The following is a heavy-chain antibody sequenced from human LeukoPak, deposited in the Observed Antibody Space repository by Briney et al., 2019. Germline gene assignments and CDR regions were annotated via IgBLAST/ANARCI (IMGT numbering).Heavy chain of an antibody. Sequence: PGGSLRLSCAASGFTFSSYAMHWVRQAPGKGLEWVAVISYDGSNKYYADSVKGRFTISRDNSKNTLYLQMNSLGAEDTAVYYCARQYYYGSGSYSPFDYWGQGTLVTVSS. J-gene: IGHJ4*02. CDR3: ARQYYYGSGSYSPFDY. CDR1: GFTFSSYA. D-gene: IGHD3-10*01. V-gene: IGHV3-30*04. CDR2: ISYDGSNK.